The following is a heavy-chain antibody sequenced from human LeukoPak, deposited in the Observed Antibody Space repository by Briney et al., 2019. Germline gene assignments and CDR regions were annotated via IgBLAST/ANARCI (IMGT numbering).Heavy chain of an antibody. J-gene: IGHJ6*03. V-gene: IGHV3-15*01. CDR1: GFTFSNAW. CDR2: IKSKTDGGTT. CDR3: TTQDYYYYMDV. Sequence: GGSLRLSCAASGFTFSNAWMSWVRQAPGKGLEWVGRIKSKTDGGTTDYAAPVKGRSTISRDDSKNTLYLQMNSLKTEDTAVYYCTTQDYYYYMDVWGQGTTVTVSS.